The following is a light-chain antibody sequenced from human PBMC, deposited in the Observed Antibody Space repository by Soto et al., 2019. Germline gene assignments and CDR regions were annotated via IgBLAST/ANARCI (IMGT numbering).Light chain of an antibody. V-gene: IGLV2-23*02. Sequence: QSALTQPASVSGSPGQSITISCTGTSNDVGGYNLVSWFQQHPGKAPKLMISEVNKRPSGVSNRFSGSKSANTASLTISGLQAEDEADYDCCSQVGGSSPQWVFGGGTKLTVL. CDR2: EVN. J-gene: IGLJ3*02. CDR1: SNDVGGYNL. CDR3: CSQVGGSSPQWV.